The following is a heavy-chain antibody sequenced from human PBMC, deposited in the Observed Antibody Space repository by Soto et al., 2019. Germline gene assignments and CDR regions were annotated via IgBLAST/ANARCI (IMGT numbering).Heavy chain of an antibody. CDR3: ARTLRGRGVKYFDD. V-gene: IGHV6-1*01. D-gene: IGHD3-10*01. CDR1: GDSVSNNSVA. CDR2: TYYRSKWHY. J-gene: IGHJ4*02. Sequence: SQTLSLTCAVSGDSVSNNSVAWNWVRQSPSRGLEWLGRTYYRSKWHYDYAPSVRSRITINPDTSKNHFSLQLNSVSPEDAAVYYCARTLRGRGVKYFDDWGQGTLVTVSS.